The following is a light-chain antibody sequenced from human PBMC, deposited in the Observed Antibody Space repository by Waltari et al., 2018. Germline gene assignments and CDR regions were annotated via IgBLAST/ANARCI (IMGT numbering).Light chain of an antibody. J-gene: IGKJ1*01. CDR2: WAS. CDR1: LSVSYSSNNKNY. CDR3: QQYYAVPPT. Sequence: DIVMTQSPDSLPVSLGERATITCKSDLSVSYSSNNKNYLAWYRQKPGQPPQLLISWASTREFGVPDRFSGSGSGTDFTLTISSLQAEDVAVYYCQQYYAVPPTFGPGTKVEIK. V-gene: IGKV4-1*01.